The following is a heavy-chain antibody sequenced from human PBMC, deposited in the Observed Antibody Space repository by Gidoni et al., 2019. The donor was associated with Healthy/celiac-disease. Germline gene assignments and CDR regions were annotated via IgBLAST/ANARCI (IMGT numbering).Heavy chain of an antibody. D-gene: IGHD1-26*01. CDR2: IYYSGST. V-gene: IGHV4-59*01. Sequence: QVQLQESGPGRVKPSETLSLTCTVSGGSISSYYWSWIRQPPGKGLEWIGYIYYSGSTNYNPPLKSRVTISVDTSKNQFSLKLSSVTAADTAVYYCARTGIVGATNHDAFDIWGQGTMVTVSS. J-gene: IGHJ3*02. CDR1: GGSISSYY. CDR3: ARTGIVGATNHDAFDI.